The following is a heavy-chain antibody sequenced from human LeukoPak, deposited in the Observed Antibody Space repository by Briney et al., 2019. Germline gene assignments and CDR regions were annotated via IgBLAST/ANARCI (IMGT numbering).Heavy chain of an antibody. CDR1: GGSISSGDYY. CDR3: ARAHYDILTGYQGELDY. J-gene: IGHJ4*02. CDR2: IYYSGST. D-gene: IGHD3-9*01. V-gene: IGHV4-30-4*01. Sequence: SQTLSLTCTVSGGSISSGDYYWGWIRQPPGKGLEWIGYIYYSGSTYYNPSLKSRVTISVDTSKNQFSLKLSSVTAADTAVYYCARAHYDILTGYQGELDYWGQGTLVTVSS.